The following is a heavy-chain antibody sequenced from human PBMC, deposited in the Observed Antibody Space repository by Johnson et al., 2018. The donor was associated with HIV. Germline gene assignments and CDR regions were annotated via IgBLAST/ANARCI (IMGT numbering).Heavy chain of an antibody. V-gene: IGHV3-66*01. D-gene: IGHD3-9*01. CDR2: IYSGGST. Sequence: VQLVESGGGVVRPGGSLRLSCAASGFTFDDYAMTWVRQAPGQGLEWVSVIYSGGSTYYADSVKGRFTISRDTSKNTLYLQMNSLRAEDTAVYYCARDPYYDFLSGPRDAFDIWGQVTMVTVSS. CDR1: GFTFDDYA. J-gene: IGHJ3*02. CDR3: ARDPYYDFLSGPRDAFDI.